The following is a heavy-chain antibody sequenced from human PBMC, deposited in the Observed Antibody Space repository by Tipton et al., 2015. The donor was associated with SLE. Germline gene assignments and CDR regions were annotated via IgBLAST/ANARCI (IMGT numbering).Heavy chain of an antibody. CDR3: ARGSSLFGDY. CDR1: GYSFSNYG. CDR2: ISGHNSNT. Sequence: QLVQSGAEVKKPGASVKVSCKASGYSFSNYGINWVRQAPGQGLEWMGWISGHNSNTYYSQTLQDRLTTTTDASTRTAYMELRGLTSDDTAVYYCARGSSLFGDYWGQGTLVTVSS. J-gene: IGHJ4*02. D-gene: IGHD3-10*01. V-gene: IGHV1-18*01.